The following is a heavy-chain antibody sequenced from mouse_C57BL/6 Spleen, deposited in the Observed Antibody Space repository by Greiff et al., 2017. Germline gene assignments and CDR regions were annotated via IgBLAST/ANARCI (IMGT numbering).Heavy chain of an antibody. CDR1: GYAFTNYL. CDR2: INPGSGGT. V-gene: IGHV1-54*01. J-gene: IGHJ2*01. Sequence: VQLQQSGAELVRPGTSVKVSCKASGYAFTNYLIEWVKQRPGQGLEWIGVINPGSGGTNYNEKFKGKATLTADKSSSTAYMQLSSLTSEDSAVYFCARKRDGSDYWGQGTTLTVSS. D-gene: IGHD2-3*01. CDR3: ARKRDGSDY.